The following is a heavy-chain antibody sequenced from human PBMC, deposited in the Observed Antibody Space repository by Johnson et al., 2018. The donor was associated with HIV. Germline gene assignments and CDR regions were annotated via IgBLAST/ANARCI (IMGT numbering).Heavy chain of an antibody. Sequence: VHLVESGGGLVQPGPSLRLPCAASRFTSSSYAMSWVRQAPGKGLEWVSAISGSGGSTYYADSLKGRFTISRDNSKNTLYLQMNSLSAEDTAVYYCARARDWNYGDIWGQGTMVTVSS. J-gene: IGHJ3*02. D-gene: IGHD1-7*01. CDR1: RFTSSSYA. CDR2: ISGSGGST. CDR3: ARARDWNYGDI. V-gene: IGHV3-23*04.